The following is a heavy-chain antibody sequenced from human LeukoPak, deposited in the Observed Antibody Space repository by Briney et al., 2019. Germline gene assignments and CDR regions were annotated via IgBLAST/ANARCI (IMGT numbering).Heavy chain of an antibody. D-gene: IGHD4-17*01. V-gene: IGHV1-24*01. CDR2: FDPEDGET. CDR1: GYTLTELS. J-gene: IGHJ3*02. CDR3: ATVYGDYAGPYDAFDI. Sequence: ASVKVSCKVSGYTLTELSMHWVRQAPGKGLEWMGGFDPEDGETIYAQKFQGRVTMTEDTSTDTAYMELSSLRSEDTAVSYCATVYGDYAGPYDAFDIWGQGTMVTVSS.